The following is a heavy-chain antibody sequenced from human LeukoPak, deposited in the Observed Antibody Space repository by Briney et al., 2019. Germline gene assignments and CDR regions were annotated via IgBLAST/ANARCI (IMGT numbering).Heavy chain of an antibody. CDR3: ARDVGAIFGVVIERYYYYYMDV. CDR1: GFTFSSYW. CDR2: IKQDGSEK. Sequence: GGSLRLSCAASGFTFSSYWMSWVRQAPGKGLEWVANIKQDGSEKYYVDSVKGRFTISRDNAKNTLYLQMNSLRAEDTAVYYCARDVGAIFGVVIERYYYYYMDVWGKGTTVTVSS. D-gene: IGHD3-3*01. V-gene: IGHV3-7*01. J-gene: IGHJ6*03.